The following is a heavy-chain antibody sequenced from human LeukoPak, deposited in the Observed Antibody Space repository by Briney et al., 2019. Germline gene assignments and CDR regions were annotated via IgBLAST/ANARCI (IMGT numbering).Heavy chain of an antibody. CDR1: GFTLSNYA. J-gene: IGHJ4*02. Sequence: GGSLRLSCAASGFTLSNYAMSWVRQAPGKGLEWVSAITGGGSGIFYADSMKRRLTISRDNSKNTLYLQINSLRAEDTAVYYCAKWGDYDVLSGYYVSDYWGQGTLVTVSS. CDR3: AKWGDYDVLSGYYVSDY. V-gene: IGHV3-23*01. D-gene: IGHD3-9*01. CDR2: ITGGGSGI.